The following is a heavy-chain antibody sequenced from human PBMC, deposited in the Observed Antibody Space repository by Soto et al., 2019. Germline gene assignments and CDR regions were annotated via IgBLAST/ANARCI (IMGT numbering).Heavy chain of an antibody. CDR2: IYYSGNT. J-gene: IGHJ6*02. CDR3: ARGSYYYYGMDV. CDR1: GGSISSYY. V-gene: IGHV4-59*01. Sequence: QVQLEESGPGLVKPSETLSLTCTVSGGSISSYYWSWIRQPPGKGLEWIGYIYYSGNTNYNPSLKSRVTISVDTSKNQFSLKVSSVTAADTAVYYCARGSYYYYGMDVWGQGTTVTVSS.